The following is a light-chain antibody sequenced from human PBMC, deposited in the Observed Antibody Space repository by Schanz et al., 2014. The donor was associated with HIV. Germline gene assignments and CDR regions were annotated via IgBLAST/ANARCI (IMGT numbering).Light chain of an antibody. CDR1: QSVSRH. Sequence: EIVLTQSPATLSLSPGERATLSCRASQSVSRHLAWYQQKPGQAPRLLIYDASNRATGIPARFSGSGSGTXFTLTISSLEPXXXXXXYCQQPPLFPITFGQGPRLEIK. CDR2: DAS. CDR3: QQPPLFPIT. J-gene: IGKJ5*01. V-gene: IGKV3-11*01.